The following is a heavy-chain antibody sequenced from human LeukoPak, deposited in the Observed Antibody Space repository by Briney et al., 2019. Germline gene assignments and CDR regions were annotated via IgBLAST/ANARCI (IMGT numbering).Heavy chain of an antibody. CDR2: ISGSGGST. CDR1: GFTFSSYA. V-gene: IGHV3-23*01. D-gene: IGHD6-13*01. Sequence: GGSLRLSCAASGFTFSSYAMSWVRQAPGKGLEWVSAISGSGGSTYYADSVKGRFTISRDNSKNTLYLQMNSLRAEDTAVHYCATRLDSSSWSRFDPWGQGTLVTV. CDR3: ATRLDSSSWSRFDP. J-gene: IGHJ5*02.